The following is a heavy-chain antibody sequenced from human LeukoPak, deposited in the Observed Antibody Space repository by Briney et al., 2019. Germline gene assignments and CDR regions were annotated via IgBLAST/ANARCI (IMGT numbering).Heavy chain of an antibody. CDR3: EGDLHYYVAMDV. D-gene: IGHD3-10*02. CDR2: IGSDNKP. Sequence: GGSLRLSCEASGFTFSAYAMTWIRQAPGQGLEWVSSIGSDNKPHYSESVKGRFAISRDNSKSMLFLQLNSLRAEDTALYYCEGDLHYYVAMDVWGQGTTVTVSS. J-gene: IGHJ6*02. CDR1: GFTFSAYA. V-gene: IGHV3-23*05.